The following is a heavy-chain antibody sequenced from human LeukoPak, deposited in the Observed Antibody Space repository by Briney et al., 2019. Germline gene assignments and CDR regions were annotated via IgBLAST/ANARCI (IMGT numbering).Heavy chain of an antibody. CDR2: IIPILGIA. CDR3: ARDQTYSTRMHDYYYGMDV. J-gene: IGHJ6*02. Sequence: SVKVSCKASGGTFSSYAISWVRQAPGQGLEWMGRIIPILGIANYAQKFQGRVTITADKSTSTAYMELSSLRSEDTAVYYCARDQTYSTRMHDYYYGMDVWGQGTTVTVSS. V-gene: IGHV1-69*04. CDR1: GGTFSSYA. D-gene: IGHD4-11*01.